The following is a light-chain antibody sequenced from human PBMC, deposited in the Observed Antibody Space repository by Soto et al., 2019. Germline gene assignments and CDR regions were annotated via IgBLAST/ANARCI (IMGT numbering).Light chain of an antibody. V-gene: IGKV1-27*01. J-gene: IGKJ4*01. CDR1: QDINIY. Sequence: DIQMTQSPSSLSASVGDRVTITCRAGQDINIYLAWYQQKPGKVPKLLISAASTLQSGVPSRFSGSGSGTDFTLNISSLQPEDVATYYCQKYDDAPLTFGGGTKVEIK. CDR2: AAS. CDR3: QKYDDAPLT.